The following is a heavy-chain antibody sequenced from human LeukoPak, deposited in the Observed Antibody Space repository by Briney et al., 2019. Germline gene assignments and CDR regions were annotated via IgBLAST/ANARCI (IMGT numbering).Heavy chain of an antibody. CDR2: IYYSGST. Sequence: SETLSLTCTVSGGSISGYYWSWIRQPPGKGLEWLGYIYYSGSTNYNPSLNNRVTIPVDTSKNQFSLKMYSVTAADTAVYYCARGDRAGDYGYYFDYWGQGTLVTVSS. D-gene: IGHD4-17*01. V-gene: IGHV4-59*01. CDR1: GGSISGYY. CDR3: ARGDRAGDYGYYFDY. J-gene: IGHJ4*02.